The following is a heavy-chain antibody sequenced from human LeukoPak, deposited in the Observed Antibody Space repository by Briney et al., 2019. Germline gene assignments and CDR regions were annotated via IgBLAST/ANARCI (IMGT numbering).Heavy chain of an antibody. CDR3: AKAAYSSGLWYFDS. Sequence: AGGSLRLSCVASGLTFSRYAMSWVRQAPGQGLEWVSAISGSGTSTNYADSVKGRFTISRDNSKNTLYLQMNSLRAEDTAVYYCAKAAYSSGLWYFDSWGQGILVTVPS. V-gene: IGHV3-23*01. D-gene: IGHD6-19*01. J-gene: IGHJ4*02. CDR1: GLTFSRYA. CDR2: ISGSGTST.